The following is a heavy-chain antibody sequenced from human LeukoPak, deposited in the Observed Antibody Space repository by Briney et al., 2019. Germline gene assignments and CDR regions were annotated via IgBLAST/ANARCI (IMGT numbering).Heavy chain of an antibody. D-gene: IGHD2-15*01. V-gene: IGHV4-39*07. J-gene: IGHJ5*02. CDR1: GGSISSSSYY. CDR2: IYYSGST. Sequence: SETLSLTCTVSGGSISSSSYYWGWLRQPPGQGLEWIGTIYYSGSTNYSPSLKSRVTISVDTSKNQFSLKLSSVTAADTAVYYCARVSRSYWFDPWGQGTLVTVSS. CDR3: ARVSRSYWFDP.